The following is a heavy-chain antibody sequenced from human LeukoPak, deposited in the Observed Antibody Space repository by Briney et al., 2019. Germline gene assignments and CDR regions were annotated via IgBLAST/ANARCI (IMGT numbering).Heavy chain of an antibody. CDR3: VRLGYCSGGSCYPPVAY. V-gene: IGHV3-66*04. Sequence: GGSLRLSCAVSGFTVRSNYMSWVRQAPGKGLEWVSVIYSGGSTYYADSVKGRFTISRDNSKNTLYLQMNSLRAEDTAVYYCVRLGYCSGGSCYPPVAYWGQGTLVTVSS. D-gene: IGHD2-15*01. J-gene: IGHJ4*02. CDR2: IYSGGST. CDR1: GFTVRSNY.